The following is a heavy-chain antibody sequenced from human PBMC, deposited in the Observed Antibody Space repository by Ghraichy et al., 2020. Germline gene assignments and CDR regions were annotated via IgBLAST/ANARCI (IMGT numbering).Heavy chain of an antibody. Sequence: LSLTCAASGFTFSSYSMNWVRQAPGKGLEWVSSISSSSSYIYYADSVKGRFTISRDNAKDSLYLQMNSLRAEDTAVYYCARGVATASRRYGMGVWGQGTTVTVSS. CDR1: GFTFSSYS. CDR3: ARGVATASRRYGMGV. J-gene: IGHJ6*02. CDR2: ISSSSSYI. D-gene: IGHD5-18*01. V-gene: IGHV3-21*01.